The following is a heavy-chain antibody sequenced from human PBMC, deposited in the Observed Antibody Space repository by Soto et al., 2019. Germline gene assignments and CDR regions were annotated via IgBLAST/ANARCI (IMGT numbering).Heavy chain of an antibody. CDR2: IWYDGSNK. D-gene: IGHD3-10*01. CDR3: ARDRGLVPGFPTYYFDY. CDR1: GFTFSSYG. Sequence: GGSLRLSCSASGFTFSSYGMHWVRQAPGKGLEWVAVIWYDGSNKYYADSVKGRFTISRDNSKNTLYLQMNSLRAEDTAVYYCARDRGLVPGFPTYYFDYWGQGTLVTVSS. V-gene: IGHV3-33*01. J-gene: IGHJ4*02.